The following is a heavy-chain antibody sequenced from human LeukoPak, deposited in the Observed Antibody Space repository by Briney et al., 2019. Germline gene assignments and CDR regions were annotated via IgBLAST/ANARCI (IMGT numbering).Heavy chain of an antibody. V-gene: IGHV4-34*01. CDR1: GGSFSGYY. D-gene: IGHD1-26*01. Sequence: SETLSLTCAVYGGSFSGYYWSWIRQPPGKGLEWIGEINHSGSTNYNPSLKSRVTISVDTFKNQFSLKLSSVTAADTAVYYCARRVVGATNKYYFDYWGQGTLVTVSS. J-gene: IGHJ4*02. CDR3: ARRVVGATNKYYFDY. CDR2: INHSGST.